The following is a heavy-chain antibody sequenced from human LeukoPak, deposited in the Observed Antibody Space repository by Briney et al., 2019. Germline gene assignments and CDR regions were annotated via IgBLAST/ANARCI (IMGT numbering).Heavy chain of an antibody. J-gene: IGHJ4*02. V-gene: IGHV1-18*01. Sequence: ASVKVSCKASGYTFTSYGISWVRQAPGQGLEWMGWISAYNGNTNYAQKLQGRVTMTTDTSTSTAYMELRSLRSDDTAVYYCARVDSSGWYRRYFDYWGQGTLDTVSS. CDR2: ISAYNGNT. D-gene: IGHD6-19*01. CDR1: GYTFTSYG. CDR3: ARVDSSGWYRRYFDY.